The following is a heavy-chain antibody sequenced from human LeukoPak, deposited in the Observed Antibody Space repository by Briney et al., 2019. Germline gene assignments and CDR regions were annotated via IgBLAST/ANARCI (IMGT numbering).Heavy chain of an antibody. D-gene: IGHD3-22*01. V-gene: IGHV5-51*01. CDR1: GYSFTSYW. J-gene: IGHJ4*02. Sequence: GESLKISCKGSGYSFTSYWIGWVRQMPGKGLEWMGIIYPGDSDTRYSPSFQGQVTISADKSISTAYLQWSSLKASDTAMYYCARLGGPMVVVVRDYFDYWGQGTLVTVSS. CDR2: IYPGDSDT. CDR3: ARLGGPMVVVVRDYFDY.